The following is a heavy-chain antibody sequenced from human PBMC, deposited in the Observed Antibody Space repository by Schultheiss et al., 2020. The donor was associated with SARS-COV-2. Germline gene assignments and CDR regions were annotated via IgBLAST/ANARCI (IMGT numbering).Heavy chain of an antibody. D-gene: IGHD2-2*01. CDR1: GGSISSSSYY. V-gene: IGHV4-39*07. J-gene: IGHJ4*02. CDR3: ARDWDIVVVPATPLY. Sequence: GSLRLSCTVSGGSISSSSYYWGWIRQPPGKGLEWIGSIYYSGSTYYNPSLKSRVTISVDTSKNQFSLKLSSVTAADTAVYYCARDWDIVVVPATPLYWGQGTLVTVSS. CDR2: IYYSGST.